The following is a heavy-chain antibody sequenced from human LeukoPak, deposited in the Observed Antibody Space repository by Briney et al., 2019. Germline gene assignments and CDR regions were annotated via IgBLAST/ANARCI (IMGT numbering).Heavy chain of an antibody. D-gene: IGHD6-19*01. Sequence: SGTLSLTCAVSGGSISSNNWWSWVRQPPGKGLEWIGEIYHSGSTDYNPSLESRVSISVDTSKNQHSLKLSSVTAADTAVYYCARDLDNSGWYVFDYWGQGNLVTVSS. CDR1: GGSISSNNW. CDR2: IYHSGST. V-gene: IGHV4-4*02. CDR3: ARDLDNSGWYVFDY. J-gene: IGHJ4*02.